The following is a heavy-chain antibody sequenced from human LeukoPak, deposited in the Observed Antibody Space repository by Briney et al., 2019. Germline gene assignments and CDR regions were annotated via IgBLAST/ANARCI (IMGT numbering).Heavy chain of an antibody. Sequence: PGGSLRHSCSASGFSFSSYAMTWVRQAPGKGLEWVSIVYGGDHSTSYVDSVRGRFTISRDNSKNTLYLQMNSLRAEDTAVYYCTKDPNGDYVGAFDPWGQGTLVTVSS. CDR2: VYGGDHST. CDR1: GFSFSSYA. J-gene: IGHJ5*02. V-gene: IGHV3-23*03. CDR3: TKDPNGDYVGAFDP. D-gene: IGHD4-17*01.